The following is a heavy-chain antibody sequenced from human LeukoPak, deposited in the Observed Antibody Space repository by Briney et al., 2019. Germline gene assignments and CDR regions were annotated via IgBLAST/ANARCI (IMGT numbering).Heavy chain of an antibody. CDR3: ARSPFRKPYYYYYMDV. D-gene: IGHD2-21*01. CDR1: GGTFSSYA. CDR2: IIPIFGTA. V-gene: IGHV1-69*13. J-gene: IGHJ6*03. Sequence: SVKVSCKASGGTFSSYAISWVRQAPGQGLEWMGGIIPIFGTANYAQKFQGRVTITADESTSTAYMELSSLRSEDTAIYYCARSPFRKPYYYYYMDVWGKGTTVTISS.